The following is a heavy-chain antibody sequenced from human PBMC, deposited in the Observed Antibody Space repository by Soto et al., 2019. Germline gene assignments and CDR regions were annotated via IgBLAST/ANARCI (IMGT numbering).Heavy chain of an antibody. D-gene: IGHD4-17*01. V-gene: IGHV4-31*03. CDR1: GGPITNY. J-gene: IGHJ6*02. CDR3: ARVNLDYVTGMDV. Sequence: QVQLQESGPGLVEPSQTLSLTCTVSGGPITNYWSWIRQHPGKGLEWIGYIYGSGSTYYNPSLKSRLIMSLDTSKNQLSLKLNSVTAADTAVYYCARVNLDYVTGMDVWGPGTTVTVSS. CDR2: IYGSGST.